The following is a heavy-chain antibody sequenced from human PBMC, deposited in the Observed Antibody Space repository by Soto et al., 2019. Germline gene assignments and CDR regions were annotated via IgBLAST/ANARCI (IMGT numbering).Heavy chain of an antibody. CDR2: IIPIFGTA. CDR1: GGTFSSYA. Sequence: SVKVSCKASGGTFSSYAISWVRQAPGQGLEWMGGIIPIFGTANYAQKFQGRVTITADKSTSTAYMELSSLRSEDTAVYYCAILRPYYYDSSGYYSELGYWGQGTLVTVSS. CDR3: AILRPYYYDSSGYYSELGY. D-gene: IGHD3-22*01. V-gene: IGHV1-69*06. J-gene: IGHJ4*02.